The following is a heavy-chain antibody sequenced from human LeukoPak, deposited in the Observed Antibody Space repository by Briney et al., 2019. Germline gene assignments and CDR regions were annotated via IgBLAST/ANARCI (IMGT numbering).Heavy chain of an antibody. CDR1: GFTFSSYG. D-gene: IGHD3-22*01. V-gene: IGHV3-23*01. Sequence: GGSLRLSCAASGFTFSSYGMSWVRQAPGKGLEWVSAISGSGGSTYYADSVKGRFTISRDNAENSLYLQMNSLRAEDTAVYYCASEWAYDSSGYYSSSLDYWGQGTQVTVSS. CDR2: ISGSGGST. J-gene: IGHJ4*02. CDR3: ASEWAYDSSGYYSSSLDY.